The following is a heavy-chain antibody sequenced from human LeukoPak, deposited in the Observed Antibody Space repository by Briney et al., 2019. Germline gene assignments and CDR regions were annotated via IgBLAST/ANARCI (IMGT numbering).Heavy chain of an antibody. Sequence: PGGSLRLSCAASGFNFDDYAMHWVRQAPGKGLEWVSHISEDGGSTYYADSVKGRFTISRDNSKNSLYLQMNSLRTEDTALYYCAKDSYRGYDRYYYYKGRDVWGQGTTDTVSS. J-gene: IGHJ6*02. CDR3: AKDSYRGYDRYYYYKGRDV. CDR1: GFNFDDYA. CDR2: ISEDGGST. D-gene: IGHD5-12*01. V-gene: IGHV3-43*02.